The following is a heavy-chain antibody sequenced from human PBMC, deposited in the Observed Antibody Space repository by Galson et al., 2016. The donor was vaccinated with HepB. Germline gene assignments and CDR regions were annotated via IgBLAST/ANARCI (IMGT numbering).Heavy chain of an antibody. D-gene: IGHD3-22*01. J-gene: IGHJ4*02. CDR2: AYYNGAT. Sequence: LSLTCTVSGGSINGYFWAWIRQPPGKGLEWLGHAYYNGATSYSPSLWSRVAMSVDMSKNQWSLRLSSMTAADTAFYYCARYDIRGYYYEIWGQGTLVTVSS. V-gene: IGHV4-59*03. CDR1: GGSINGYF. CDR3: ARYDIRGYYYEI.